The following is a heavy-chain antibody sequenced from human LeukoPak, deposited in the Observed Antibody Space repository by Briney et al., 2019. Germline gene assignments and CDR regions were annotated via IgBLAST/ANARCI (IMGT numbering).Heavy chain of an antibody. V-gene: IGHV3-21*01. CDR3: ARDKSTSVVVVAATRYNWFDP. CDR1: GFTFSSYS. CDR2: ISSSSSYI. J-gene: IGHJ5*02. Sequence: GGSLRLSCAASGFTFSSYSMNWVRQAPGKGLEWVSSISSSSSYIYYADSVKGRFTISRDNAKNSLYLQMNSLRAEDTAVYYCARDKSTSVVVVAATRYNWFDPWGQGTLVTVSS. D-gene: IGHD2-15*01.